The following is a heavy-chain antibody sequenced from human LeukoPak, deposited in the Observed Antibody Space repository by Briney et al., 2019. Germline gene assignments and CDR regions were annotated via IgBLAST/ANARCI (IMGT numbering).Heavy chain of an antibody. CDR1: GFTFSSYG. D-gene: IGHD3-10*01. V-gene: IGHV3-23*01. J-gene: IGHJ3*02. Sequence: RGSLRLSCAASGFTFSSYGMSWVRQAPGKGLEWVSAISGSGGSTYYADSVKGRFTISRDNSKNTLYLQMNSLRAEDTAVYYCAKAYTSGSYFIDDAFDIWGQGTMVTASS. CDR3: AKAYTSGSYFIDDAFDI. CDR2: ISGSGGST.